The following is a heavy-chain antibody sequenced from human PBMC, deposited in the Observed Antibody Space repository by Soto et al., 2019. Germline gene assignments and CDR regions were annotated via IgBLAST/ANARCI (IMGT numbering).Heavy chain of an antibody. D-gene: IGHD4-4*01. CDR1: GGSFSGYY. CDR3: ARWNSNETLIDY. V-gene: IGHV4-34*01. J-gene: IGHJ4*02. CDR2: INHSGST. Sequence: SETLSLTCAVYGGSFSGYYWSWIRQPPGKGLEWIGEINHSGSTNYNPSLKSRVTISVDTSKNQFSLKLSSVTAADTAVYYCARWNSNETLIDYWAREPSSPSPQ.